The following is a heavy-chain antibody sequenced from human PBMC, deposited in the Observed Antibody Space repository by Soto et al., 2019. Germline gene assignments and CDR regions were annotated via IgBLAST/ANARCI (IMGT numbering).Heavy chain of an antibody. CDR1: VGSISSYY. V-gene: IGHV4-59*01. D-gene: IGHD2-2*01. CDR2: IYYSGST. J-gene: IGHJ5*02. CDR3: ARDACRYSTSRRYGANRFEP. Sequence: NPSETLSLTCTVSVGSISSYYWSWIRQAQGKGLEGIGYIYYSGSTNYNPSLKSRVTISVDTSKNQFSLKLSSVTAADTAVYYCARDACRYSTSRRYGANRFEPWGQGTMVTVSS.